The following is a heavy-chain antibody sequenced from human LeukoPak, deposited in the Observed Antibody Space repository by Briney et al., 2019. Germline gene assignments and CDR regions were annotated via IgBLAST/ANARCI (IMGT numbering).Heavy chain of an antibody. CDR2: ISYDGSNK. CDR3: AKDRGSSWPSFDY. V-gene: IGHV3-30*18. CDR1: GFTFSSYG. Sequence: GGSLRLSCAASGFTFSSYGMHWVRQAPGKGLEWVAVISYDGSNKYYADSVKGRFTISRDNSKNTLYLQMNSLRAEDTAVYYCAKDRGSSWPSFDYWGQGTLVNVSS. J-gene: IGHJ4*02. D-gene: IGHD6-13*01.